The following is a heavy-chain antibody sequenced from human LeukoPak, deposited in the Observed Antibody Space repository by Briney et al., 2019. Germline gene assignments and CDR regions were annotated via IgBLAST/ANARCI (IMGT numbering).Heavy chain of an antibody. V-gene: IGHV1-69*05. J-gene: IGHJ4*02. D-gene: IGHD1-1*01. CDR1: GGTFSSYA. CDR2: IIPIFGTA. Sequence: SVKVSCKASGGTFSSYAISWVRQAPGQGLEWMGGIIPIFGTANYAQKFQGRVTITTDESTSTAYTELSSLRSEDTAVYYCARGPELERFDYWGQGTLVTVSS. CDR3: ARGPELERFDY.